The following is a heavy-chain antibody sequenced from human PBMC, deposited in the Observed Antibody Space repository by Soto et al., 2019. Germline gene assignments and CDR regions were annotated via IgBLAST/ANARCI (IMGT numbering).Heavy chain of an antibody. Sequence: ASVKVSCKASGYTFTVYYMHWVRQAPGQGLEWMGWINPKSGGTNYPQKFQGRVTMTRDTSISTAYMELTRLRSDDTAVYYCARGRIVGSPRHRLDYWGQGTSDPVSS. CDR3: ARGRIVGSPRHRLDY. J-gene: IGHJ4*02. D-gene: IGHD1-26*01. CDR2: INPKSGGT. V-gene: IGHV1-2*02. CDR1: GYTFTVYY.